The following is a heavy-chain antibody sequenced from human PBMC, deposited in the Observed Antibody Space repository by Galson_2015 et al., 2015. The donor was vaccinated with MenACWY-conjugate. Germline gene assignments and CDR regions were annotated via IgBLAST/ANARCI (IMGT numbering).Heavy chain of an antibody. D-gene: IGHD2-2*01. CDR2: INPGGSST. J-gene: IGHJ5*02. V-gene: IGHV3-74*01. CDR3: ARDALVVAPAATFRWFDP. CDR1: GFIFNTYW. Sequence: SLRLSCAASGFIFNTYWMHWVRQAPGKGLVWVSRINPGGSSTTYADSVKDRFTISRDNAKNTLYLQMNSLRPEDTAVFYCARDALVVAPAATFRWFDPWGQGTL.